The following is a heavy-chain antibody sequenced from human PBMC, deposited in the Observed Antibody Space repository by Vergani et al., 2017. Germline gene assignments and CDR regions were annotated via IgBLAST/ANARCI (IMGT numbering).Heavy chain of an antibody. CDR2: IIPILGIA. CDR1: GGTFSSYT. CDR3: ARSAVVMNAGWFDP. V-gene: IGHV1-69*02. D-gene: IGHD3-22*01. Sequence: QVQLVQSGAEVKKPGSSVKVSCKASGGTFSSYTISWVRQAPGQGLEWMGRIIPILGIANYAQKFQGRVTITADKSTSTAYMELRSLRSEDTAVYYCARSAVVMNAGWFDPGGQGTLVTVSS. J-gene: IGHJ5*02.